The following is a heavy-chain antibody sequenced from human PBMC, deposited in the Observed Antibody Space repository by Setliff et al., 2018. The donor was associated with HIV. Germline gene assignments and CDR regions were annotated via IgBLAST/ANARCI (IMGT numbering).Heavy chain of an antibody. D-gene: IGHD5-12*01. CDR1: GFTFSSYS. Sequence: GSLRLSCAASGFTFSSYSMNWVRQAPGKGLEWVSSISARSDYSYAADSMKGRFTISRDNSENTLYLQMTDLRAEDTAIYYCAPIRDGYNYFFDHWGQGTLVTVSS. V-gene: IGHV3-21*04. CDR2: ISARSDYS. J-gene: IGHJ4*02. CDR3: APIRDGYNYFFDH.